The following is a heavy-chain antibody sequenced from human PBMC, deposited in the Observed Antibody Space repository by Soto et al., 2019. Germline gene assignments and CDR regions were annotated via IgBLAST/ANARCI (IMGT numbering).Heavy chain of an antibody. CDR2: IYSGGST. D-gene: IGHD3-16*01. Sequence: EVQLVESGGGLVQPGGSLRLSCAASGFTVSSNSMSWVRQAPGKGLEWVSVIYSGGSTYYADSVKGRFTISRDNSKNTLYLQMNSLRAEDTAVYYCARSDYGDYFDYWGQGTLVTVSS. CDR1: GFTVSSNS. CDR3: ARSDYGDYFDY. V-gene: IGHV3-66*01. J-gene: IGHJ4*02.